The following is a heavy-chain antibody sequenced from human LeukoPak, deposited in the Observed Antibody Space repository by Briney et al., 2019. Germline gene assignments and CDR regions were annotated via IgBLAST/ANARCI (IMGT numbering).Heavy chain of an antibody. D-gene: IGHD5-12*01. J-gene: IGHJ4*02. CDR1: GFTFSSYS. CDR2: ISSSSYI. Sequence: GGSLRLSCAASGFTFSSYSMNWVRQAPGKGLEWVSSISSSSYIYYADSVKGRFTISKDDSKNTLYLQMNSLRVEDTAVYYCLRDGGSGCDYWGQGTLVTVSS. CDR3: LRDGGSGCDY. V-gene: IGHV3-21*01.